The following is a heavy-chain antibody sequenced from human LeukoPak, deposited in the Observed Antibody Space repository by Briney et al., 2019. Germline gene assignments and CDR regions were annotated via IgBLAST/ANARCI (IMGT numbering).Heavy chain of an antibody. CDR1: GGTFSSYA. CDR2: IIPIFGTA. V-gene: IGHV1-69*01. D-gene: IGHD5-12*01. Sequence: SVKVSCKASGGTFSSYAISWVRQAPGQGLEWMGGIIPIFGTANYAQKFQGRVTITADESTSTAYMELSSLRSEDTAVYYCARGGYAFLYYFDYWGQGTLVTVSS. J-gene: IGHJ4*02. CDR3: ARGGYAFLYYFDY.